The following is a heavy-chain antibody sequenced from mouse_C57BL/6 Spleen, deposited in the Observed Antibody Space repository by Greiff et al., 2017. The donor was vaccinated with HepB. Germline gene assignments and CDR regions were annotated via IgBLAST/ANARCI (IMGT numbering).Heavy chain of an antibody. D-gene: IGHD1-1*01. J-gene: IGHJ2*01. Sequence: EVQLQQSGPELVKPGASVKMSCKASGYTFTDNNMHWVKQSHGKSLEWIGYINPNNGGTSYNQKFKGKATLTVNKSSSTAYMELRSLTSEDSAVYYWARSGALYYGSSLDYWGQGTTLTVSS. CDR2: INPNNGGT. CDR3: ARSGALYYGSSLDY. CDR1: GYTFTDNN. V-gene: IGHV1-22*01.